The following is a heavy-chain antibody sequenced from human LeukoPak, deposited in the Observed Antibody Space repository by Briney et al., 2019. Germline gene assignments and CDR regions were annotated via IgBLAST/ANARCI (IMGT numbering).Heavy chain of an antibody. CDR2: IKQDGSDK. CDR1: GFAFSSYW. Sequence: GGSLRLSCAVSGFAFSSYWMGWDRQAPGKGLEWVANIKQDGSDKIYVDSVKGRFTISRDNAKNSLFLQMNSLRADDTAVYYCVRDLSGNGDYWGQGTLVTASS. V-gene: IGHV3-7*01. D-gene: IGHD1-20*01. CDR3: VRDLSGNGDY. J-gene: IGHJ4*02.